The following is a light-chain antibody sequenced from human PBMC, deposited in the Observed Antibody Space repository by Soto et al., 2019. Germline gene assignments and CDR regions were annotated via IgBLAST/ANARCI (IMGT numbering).Light chain of an antibody. J-gene: IGKJ4*01. V-gene: IGKV3-15*01. Sequence: EMVITQSPDTLSVSPGERATLSCRASQSVSRNLAWYQQKPGQAPRLLISAASTRATGIPARFSGSGSGTEFTLTITSLQSEDSVFYFCQQDNEWPLTFGGGTKVDI. CDR1: QSVSRN. CDR3: QQDNEWPLT. CDR2: AAS.